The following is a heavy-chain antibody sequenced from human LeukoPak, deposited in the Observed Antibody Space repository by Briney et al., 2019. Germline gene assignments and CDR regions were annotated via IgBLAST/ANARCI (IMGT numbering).Heavy chain of an antibody. CDR2: IIPIFGTA. CDR3: AISSHPGY. CDR1: GYTFTSYD. J-gene: IGHJ4*02. V-gene: IGHV1-69*05. Sequence: GASVKVSCKASGYTFTSYDINWERQAPGQGLEWMGGIIPIFGTANYAQKFQGRVTITTDESTSTAYMELSSLRSEDTAVYYCAISSHPGYWGQGTLVTVSS. D-gene: IGHD2-2*01.